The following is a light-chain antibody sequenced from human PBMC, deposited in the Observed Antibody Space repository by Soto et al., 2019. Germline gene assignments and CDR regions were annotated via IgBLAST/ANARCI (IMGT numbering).Light chain of an antibody. CDR2: GTS. V-gene: IGKV3-20*01. CDR3: QQYTTSSWT. Sequence: EVLFTQSPGTLSLSPGERATLSCRASQSVGSSYLAWYQQKPGQAPRVLIYGTSSRDTGIPDRFSGSGSGTDFTLPISRLEPEDFSVYYCQQYTTSSWTFGQGTKVDIK. CDR1: QSVGSSY. J-gene: IGKJ1*01.